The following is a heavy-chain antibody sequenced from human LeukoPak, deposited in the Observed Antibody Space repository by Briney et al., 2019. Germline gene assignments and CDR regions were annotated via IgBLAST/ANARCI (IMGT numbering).Heavy chain of an antibody. CDR1: GFTFSSYG. J-gene: IGHJ4*02. D-gene: IGHD3-16*02. CDR3: AKDGLRLGELSY. Sequence: PGGSLRLSCAASGFTFSSYGMHWVRQAPGKGLEWVAVISYDGSNKYYADSVKGRFTISRDNSKNTLYLQMNSLRAEDTAVYYCAKDGLRLGELSYWGQRTLVTVSS. V-gene: IGHV3-30*18. CDR2: ISYDGSNK.